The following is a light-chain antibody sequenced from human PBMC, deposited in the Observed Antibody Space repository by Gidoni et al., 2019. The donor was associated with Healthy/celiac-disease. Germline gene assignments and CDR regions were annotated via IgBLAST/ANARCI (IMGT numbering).Light chain of an antibody. CDR1: QSVLYSSNNKYY. Sequence: DIVMTQSPDSLAVSLGERATINCKSSQSVLYSSNNKYYLAWYQQTPGQPTKLLIYWASTREGGVPGRIGGGGSGEVFTTTSSILQDEVVAYYCYQHYSNTPTFGRGTKVDIK. V-gene: IGKV4-1*01. CDR3: QHYSNTPT. CDR2: WAS. J-gene: IGKJ3*01.